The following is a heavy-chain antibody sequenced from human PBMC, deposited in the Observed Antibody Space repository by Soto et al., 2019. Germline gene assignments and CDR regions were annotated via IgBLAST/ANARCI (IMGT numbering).Heavy chain of an antibody. D-gene: IGHD3-16*02. J-gene: IGHJ4*02. CDR2: ISSSSSTI. CDR1: GFTFSSYS. CDR3: ARDRDDYIWGSYLIEY. V-gene: IGHV3-48*01. Sequence: GGSLRLSCAASGFTFSSYSMNWVRQAPGKGLEWVSYISSSSSTIYYADSVKGRFTISRDNAKNSLYLQMNSLRAEDTAVYYCARDRDDYIWGSYLIEYWGQGTLVTVSS.